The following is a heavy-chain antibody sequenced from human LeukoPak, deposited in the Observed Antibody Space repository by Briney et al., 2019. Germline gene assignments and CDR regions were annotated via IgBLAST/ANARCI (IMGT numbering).Heavy chain of an antibody. CDR3: ARGGDSYPDDFDY. CDR2: INPNSGGT. D-gene: IGHD3-10*01. Sequence: ASVKVSCKASGYTFTCYYLHWVRQAPGQGLEWMGWINPNSGGTNYAQKFQGRVTMTRDTSISTAYMELSRLRSDDTAVYYCARGGDSYPDDFDYWGQGTLVTVSS. CDR1: GYTFTCYY. J-gene: IGHJ4*02. V-gene: IGHV1-2*02.